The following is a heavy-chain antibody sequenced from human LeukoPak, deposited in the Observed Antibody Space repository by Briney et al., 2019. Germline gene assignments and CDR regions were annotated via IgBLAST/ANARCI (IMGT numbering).Heavy chain of an antibody. CDR3: AKISSSSCTDY. D-gene: IGHD6-19*01. J-gene: IGHJ4*02. Sequence: GGSLILSCAASGFTFSSYAMSWVRQAPGKGLEWVSSISGSGVGTYYADSVKGRFTFSRDNSKNTLYLQMNSLRAEDTAVYYCAKISSSSCTDYWGQGTLVTVSS. CDR1: GFTFSSYA. CDR2: ISGSGVGT. V-gene: IGHV3-23*01.